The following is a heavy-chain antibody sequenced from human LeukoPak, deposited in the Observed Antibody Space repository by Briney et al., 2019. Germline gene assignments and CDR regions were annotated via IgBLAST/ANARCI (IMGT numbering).Heavy chain of an antibody. D-gene: IGHD5-24*01. CDR2: INPSGGST. CDR1: GYTFTSYY. V-gene: IGHV1-46*01. CDR3: GRVDMATTKDY. Sequence: ASVKVSCKASGYTFTSYYMHWVRQAPGQGLEWMGIINPSGGSTSYAQKFQGRVTMTRDTSTSTVYMELRSLRSDDTAVYYCGRVDMATTKDYWGQGTLVTVSS. J-gene: IGHJ4*02.